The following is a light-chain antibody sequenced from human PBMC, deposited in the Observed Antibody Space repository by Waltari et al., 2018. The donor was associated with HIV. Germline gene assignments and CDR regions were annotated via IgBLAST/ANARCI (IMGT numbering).Light chain of an antibody. CDR1: QSVSSS. CDR3: QQRTNWRVT. CDR2: DAS. J-gene: IGKJ4*01. V-gene: IGKV3-11*01. Sequence: EIVLTQSPATLSLSPGERAALSCRASQSVSSSLAWYQQKAGQAPRLLIYDASNRATDIPARFSGGGSGTDFTLTISSLEPEDFAVYYCQQRTNWRVTFGGGTKVEIK.